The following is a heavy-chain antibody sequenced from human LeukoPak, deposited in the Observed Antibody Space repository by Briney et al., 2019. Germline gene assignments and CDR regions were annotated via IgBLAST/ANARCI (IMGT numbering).Heavy chain of an antibody. CDR1: GGSISSSSYY. CDR3: ARDRGYSYGLKDY. Sequence: SETLSLTCTVSGGSISSSSYYWGWIRQPPGKGLEWIGSIYYSGSTYYNPSLKSRVTISVDTSKNQFSLKLSSVTAADTAVYYCARDRGYSYGLKDYWGQGTLVTVSS. D-gene: IGHD5-18*01. J-gene: IGHJ4*02. V-gene: IGHV4-39*07. CDR2: IYYSGST.